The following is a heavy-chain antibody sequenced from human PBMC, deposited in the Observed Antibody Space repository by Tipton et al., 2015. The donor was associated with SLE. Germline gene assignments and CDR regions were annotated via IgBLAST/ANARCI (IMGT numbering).Heavy chain of an antibody. Sequence: QSGAEVKKPGASVKVSCKASGYTFTGYYIHWVRQAPGQGLEWMGWINPNSGGTNYAQKVQGRVTMTTDKSTETAYMGLSSLRSEDTAVYYCARDRDSLVVGYYYYGMDVWGQGTTVTVSS. D-gene: IGHD2-2*01. J-gene: IGHJ6*02. CDR1: GYTFTGYY. V-gene: IGHV1-2*02. CDR3: ARDRDSLVVGYYYYGMDV. CDR2: INPNSGGT.